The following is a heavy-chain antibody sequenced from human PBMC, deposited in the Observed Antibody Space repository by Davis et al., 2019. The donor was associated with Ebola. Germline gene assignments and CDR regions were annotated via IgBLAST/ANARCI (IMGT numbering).Heavy chain of an antibody. CDR2: INAGHGKT. CDR3: ARDPSSYSDFWRDYYAPRGALDYYYAMDL. Sequence: AASVKVSCKASGYSFTNYTIHRVRQAPGQRPEWMGWINAGHGKTRYSQKFQGRISITRDTSANTIYMYLSSLTSEDTAVYYCARDPSSYSDFWRDYYAPRGALDYYYAMDLWGQGTTVTVSS. V-gene: IGHV1-3*01. CDR1: GYSFTNYT. D-gene: IGHD3-3*01. J-gene: IGHJ6*02.